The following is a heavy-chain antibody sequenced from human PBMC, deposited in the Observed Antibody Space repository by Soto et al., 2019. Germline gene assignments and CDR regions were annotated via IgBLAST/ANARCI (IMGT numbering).Heavy chain of an antibody. V-gene: IGHV1-69*01. J-gene: IGHJ4*02. CDR2: IIPTCGAA. D-gene: IGHD3-16*01. CDR1: GDMFRCYA. Sequence: QGQLVQSGAEVKKPGSSVKVSCKSSGDMFRCYAITWVRQAPGQGLEWMGRIIPTCGAASYAQKFQGRVTIRAYESTGKVYMELSSIRSADTAVYYCARDDTRSDYPTFHDWGQGTLVTVAS. CDR3: ARDDTRSDYPTFHD.